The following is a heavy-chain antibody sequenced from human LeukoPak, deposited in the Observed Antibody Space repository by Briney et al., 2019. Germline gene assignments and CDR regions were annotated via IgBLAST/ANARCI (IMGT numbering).Heavy chain of an antibody. CDR2: INPNSGGT. Sequence: VSVKVSCKASGYTFTGYYMYWVRQAPGQGLEWMGWINPNSGGTNYAQKFQGRVTMTRDTSISTAYMELSRLRSDDTAVYYCARESSAELLRNWYFDLWGRGTLVTVSS. V-gene: IGHV1-2*02. D-gene: IGHD2-15*01. CDR1: GYTFTGYY. J-gene: IGHJ2*01. CDR3: ARESSAELLRNWYFDL.